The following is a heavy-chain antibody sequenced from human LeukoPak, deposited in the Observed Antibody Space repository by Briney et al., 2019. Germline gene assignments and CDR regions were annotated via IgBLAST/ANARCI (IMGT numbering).Heavy chain of an antibody. CDR2: IYYSGST. J-gene: IGHJ4*02. CDR1: GGSISSSSYY. V-gene: IGHV4-39*01. D-gene: IGHD3-22*01. Sequence: SETLSLICTVSGGSISSSSYYWGWIRQPPGKGLEWIGSIYYSGSTYYNPSLKSRVTISVDTSKNQFSLKLSSVTAADTAVYYCARQRGEYYYDSSGYYYFDYWGQGTLVTVSS. CDR3: ARQRGEYYYDSSGYYYFDY.